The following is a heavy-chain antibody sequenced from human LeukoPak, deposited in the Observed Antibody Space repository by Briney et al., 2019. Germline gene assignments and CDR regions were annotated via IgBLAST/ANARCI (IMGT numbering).Heavy chain of an antibody. CDR1: GFTFSSYE. CDR3: ARIMTAETTSDY. J-gene: IGHJ4*02. V-gene: IGHV3-48*03. Sequence: PGGSLRLSCAASGFTFSSYEMNWVRQGPGKGLEWVSYISSGGSNIYYADSVKGRFTISRDNAKNSLYLQMNSLRDEDTAVYYCARIMTAETTSDYWGQGTLVTVSP. D-gene: IGHD4-17*01. CDR2: ISSGGSNI.